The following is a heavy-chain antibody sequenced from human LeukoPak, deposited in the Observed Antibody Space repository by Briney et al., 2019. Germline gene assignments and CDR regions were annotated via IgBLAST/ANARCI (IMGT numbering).Heavy chain of an antibody. CDR1: GFTFRGYA. D-gene: IGHD3-10*01. V-gene: IGHV3-74*01. CDR2: INSDGSST. J-gene: IGHJ4*02. Sequence: GGSLRLSCAASGFTFRGYAMSWVRQAPGKGLVWVSRINSDGSSTSYADSVKGRFTISRDNAKNTLYLQMNSLRAEDTAVYYCARARYYYGSGSQNRIDYWGQGTLVTVSS. CDR3: ARARYYYGSGSQNRIDY.